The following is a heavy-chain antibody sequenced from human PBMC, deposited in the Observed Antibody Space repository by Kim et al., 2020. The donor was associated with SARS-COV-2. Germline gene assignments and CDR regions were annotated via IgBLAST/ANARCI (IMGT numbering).Heavy chain of an antibody. Sequence: SETLSLTCTVSGDSVSSNSYYWCWIRQPPGKGLEWIGNIYHNGRTNYNPSLKSRVTVSVDTSTHQFPLRLRSVTAADTAVYYCARVGLYSGSYYFDFWG. J-gene: IGHJ4*01. CDR2: IYHNGRT. D-gene: IGHD1-26*01. V-gene: IGHV4-61*01. CDR1: GDSVSSNSYY. CDR3: ARVGLYSGSYYFDF.